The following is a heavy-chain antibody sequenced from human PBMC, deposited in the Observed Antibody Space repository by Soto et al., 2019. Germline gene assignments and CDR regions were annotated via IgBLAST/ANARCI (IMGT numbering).Heavy chain of an antibody. Sequence: GGSLRLSCAASGFTFSSYGMHWVRQAPGKGLEWVAVIWYDGSNKYYADSVKGRFTISRDNSKNTLYLQMNSLRAEDTAVYYCAREEGVGVGATCCYYNGMDVWGQGTTVTVSS. CDR3: AREEGVGVGATCCYYNGMDV. D-gene: IGHD1-26*01. CDR2: IWYDGSNK. J-gene: IGHJ6*02. V-gene: IGHV3-33*01. CDR1: GFTFSSYG.